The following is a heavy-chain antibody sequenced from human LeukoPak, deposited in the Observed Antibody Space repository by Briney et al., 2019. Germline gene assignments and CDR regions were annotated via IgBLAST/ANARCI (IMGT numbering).Heavy chain of an antibody. CDR3: ARGRFLEWFRIYYYYGMDV. J-gene: IGHJ6*02. CDR2: INPSGGST. CDR1: GYTFTGYY. V-gene: IGHV1-46*01. Sequence: GASVKVSCKASGYTFTGYYMHWVRQAPGQGLEWMGIINPSGGSTSYAQKFQGRVTMTRDTSTSTVYMELSSLRSEDTAVYYCARGRFLEWFRIYYYYGMDVWGQGTTVTVSS. D-gene: IGHD3-3*01.